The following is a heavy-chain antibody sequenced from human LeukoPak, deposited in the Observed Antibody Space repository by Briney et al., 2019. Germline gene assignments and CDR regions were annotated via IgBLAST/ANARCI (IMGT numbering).Heavy chain of an antibody. V-gene: IGHV1-18*01. J-gene: IGHJ4*02. CDR1: GYTFTNYG. Sequence: ASVTVSFMASGYTFTNYGISWVRQAPGQRREWMGCISAYNGNTNYAQKLQGRVTITTDTSTSTAYMELRSLRSDDTPVYYCASYRPLGFLVVAVAGTGYVYWGEGALVSVSS. CDR2: ISAYNGNT. D-gene: IGHD6-19*01. CDR3: ASYRPLGFLVVAVAGTGYVY.